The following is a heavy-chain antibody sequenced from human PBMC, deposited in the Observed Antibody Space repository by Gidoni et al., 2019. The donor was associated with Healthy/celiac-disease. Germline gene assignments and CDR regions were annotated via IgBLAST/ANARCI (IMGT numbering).Heavy chain of an antibody. J-gene: IGHJ4*02. CDR1: GLPCSSNY. CDR3: ARESKGYSYGHFDY. Sequence: EVQLVESGGGLIEPGGSLRLSCASSGLPCSSNYMSWVRQAPGKGLEWVSVIYSGGSTYYADSVKGRFTISRDNSKNTLYLQMNSLRAEDTAVYYCARESKGYSYGHFDYWGQGTLVTVSS. D-gene: IGHD5-18*01. CDR2: IYSGGST. V-gene: IGHV3-53*01.